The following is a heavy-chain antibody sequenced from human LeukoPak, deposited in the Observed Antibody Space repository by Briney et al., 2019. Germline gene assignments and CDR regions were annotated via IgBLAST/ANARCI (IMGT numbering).Heavy chain of an antibody. CDR3: ARHRGQLLSTIVDY. CDR2: IYYSGST. CDR1: GGSISSSSYY. Sequence: PSETLSLTCTVSGGSISSSSYYWGWIRQPPGKGLEWIGSIYYSGSTYYNPSLKSRVTISVDTSKNQFSLKLSSVTAADTAVYYCARHRGQLLSTIVDYWGQGTLVTVSS. D-gene: IGHD2-2*01. J-gene: IGHJ4*02. V-gene: IGHV4-39*01.